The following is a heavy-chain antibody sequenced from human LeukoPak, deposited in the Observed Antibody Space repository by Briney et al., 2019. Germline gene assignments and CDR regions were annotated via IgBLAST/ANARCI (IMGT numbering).Heavy chain of an antibody. J-gene: IGHJ2*01. Sequence: GRSLRLSCAASGFTFSSYGMHWVRQAPGKGLEWVAVIWYDGSNKYYADSVKGRFTISRDNSKNTLYLQMNSLRVEDTAVYYCAKDLGMVWYFDLWGRGTLVTVSS. CDR3: AKDLGMVWYFDL. D-gene: IGHD2-8*01. CDR2: IWYDGSNK. CDR1: GFTFSSYG. V-gene: IGHV3-33*06.